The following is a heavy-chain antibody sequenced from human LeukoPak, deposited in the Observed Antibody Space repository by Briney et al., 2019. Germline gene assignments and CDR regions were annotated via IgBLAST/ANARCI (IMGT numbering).Heavy chain of an antibody. Sequence: PGGSLRLSCAASGFIFSTYGMHWVRQAPGKGLEWVAFIRSDGSIKYHADSVKGRFTISRDNSKNTLYLQMNSLRAEDTAVYYCTKDRPEAYFDYWGQGTLVTVSS. D-gene: IGHD2-2*01. CDR1: GFIFSTYG. CDR3: TKDRPEAYFDY. V-gene: IGHV3-30*02. J-gene: IGHJ4*02. CDR2: IRSDGSIK.